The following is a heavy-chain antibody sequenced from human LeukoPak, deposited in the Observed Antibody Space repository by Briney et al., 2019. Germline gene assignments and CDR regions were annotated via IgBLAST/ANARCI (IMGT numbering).Heavy chain of an antibody. CDR3: ARERGRWLQSDFDY. V-gene: IGHV3-23*01. Sequence: GGSLRLSCAASGFTFSSYAMSWVRQAPGKGLEWVSAISGSGGSTYYADSVKGRFTISRDNAKNSLYLQMNSLRAEDTAVYYCARERGRWLQSDFDYWGQGTLVTVSS. J-gene: IGHJ4*02. CDR1: GFTFSSYA. CDR2: ISGSGGST. D-gene: IGHD3-16*01.